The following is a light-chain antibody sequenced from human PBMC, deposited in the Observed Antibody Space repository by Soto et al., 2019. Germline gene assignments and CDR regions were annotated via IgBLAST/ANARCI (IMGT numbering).Light chain of an antibody. CDR3: QQSYSSPQT. CDR1: QSISNH. Sequence: DIQITQSPSSLSASVEDRVIITCRASQSISNHLNWYQQKPGKAPKLLIFAASSLQSGVPSRFSGSRSGPDFTLTISSLQPEAFANYYCQQSYSSPQTFGQGTKVDIK. V-gene: IGKV1-39*01. CDR2: AAS. J-gene: IGKJ1*01.